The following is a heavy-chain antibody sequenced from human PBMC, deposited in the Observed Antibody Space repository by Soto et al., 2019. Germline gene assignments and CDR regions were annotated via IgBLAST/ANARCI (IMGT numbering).Heavy chain of an antibody. CDR2: ISGSGGST. CDR3: AKALLSLVQSFYAFDI. D-gene: IGHD1-1*01. CDR1: GFTFSSYA. Sequence: PGGSLRLSCAASGFTFSSYAMSWVRQAPGKGLEWVSAISGSGGSTYYADSVKGRFTISRDNSKNTLYLQMNSLRAEDTAVYYCAKALLSLVQSFYAFDIWGQGTMVTVSS. V-gene: IGHV3-23*01. J-gene: IGHJ3*02.